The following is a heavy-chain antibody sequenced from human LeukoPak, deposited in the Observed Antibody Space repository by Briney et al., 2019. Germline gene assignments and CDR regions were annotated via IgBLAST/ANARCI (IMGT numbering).Heavy chain of an antibody. CDR1: GFTFSSYA. D-gene: IGHD1-1*01. V-gene: IGHV3-23*01. CDR3: ARDRPRVWPGGPIGNDY. CDR2: ISGSGGST. Sequence: GGSLRLSCAASGFTFSSYAMSWVRQAPGKGLEWVSAISGSGGSTYYADSVKGRFTISRDNSKNTLYLQMNSLRAEDTAVYYCARDRPRVWPGGPIGNDYWGQGTLVTVSS. J-gene: IGHJ4*02.